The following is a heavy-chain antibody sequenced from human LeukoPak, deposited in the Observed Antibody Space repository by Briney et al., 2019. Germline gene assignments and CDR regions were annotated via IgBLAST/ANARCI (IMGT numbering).Heavy chain of an antibody. CDR2: ITAYNGNT. D-gene: IGHD1-26*01. J-gene: IGHJ4*02. CDR1: GYTFTSYG. Sequence: SVKVSCKASGYTFTSYGISWVRQAPGQGLEWMGWITAYNGNTNYGRKLQGRVTMTTDTSTSTAYMELRSLRSDDTAVYYCARHSSGRYLGYFDYWGQGTLVTVSS. V-gene: IGHV1-18*01. CDR3: ARHSSGRYLGYFDY.